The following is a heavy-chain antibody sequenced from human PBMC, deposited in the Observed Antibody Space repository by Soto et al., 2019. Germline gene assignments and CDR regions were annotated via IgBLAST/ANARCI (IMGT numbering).Heavy chain of an antibody. V-gene: IGHV5-51*01. CDR2: IYPGDSDT. CDR1: GYSFTSYW. D-gene: IGHD3-22*01. Sequence: GESLKISCKGSGYSFTSYWIGWVRQMPGKDLEWMGIIYPGDSDTRYSPSFQGQVTISADKSISTAYLQWSSLKASDTAMYYCATPYYDSSGYLDAFDIWGQGTMVTVSS. J-gene: IGHJ3*02. CDR3: ATPYYDSSGYLDAFDI.